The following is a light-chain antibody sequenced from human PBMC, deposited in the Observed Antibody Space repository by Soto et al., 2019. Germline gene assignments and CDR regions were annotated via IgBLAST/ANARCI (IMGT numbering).Light chain of an antibody. CDR3: QQYGSSPPWT. CDR1: ESVSSGY. Sequence: EIVLTQSPGTLSLSPGERATLSCRASESVSSGYLAWYQQKPGQAPRLLIFGASSRATGTPDRFSGSGSGTDFTLTSSRLEPEDFAVYYCQQYGSSPPWTFGQGTEVEIK. CDR2: GAS. V-gene: IGKV3-20*01. J-gene: IGKJ1*01.